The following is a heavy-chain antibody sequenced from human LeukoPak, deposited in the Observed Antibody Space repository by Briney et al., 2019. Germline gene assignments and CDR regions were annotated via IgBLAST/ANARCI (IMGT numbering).Heavy chain of an antibody. V-gene: IGHV4-34*01. CDR2: INHSGST. Sequence: PSETLSLTCAVYGGSFSGYYWSWIRQPPGKGLEWIGEINHSGSTNYNPSLKSRVTISVDTSKNQLSLKLSSVTAADTAVYYCTRRKRSGCSSTSCLLNWFDPWGQGTLVTVSS. CDR3: TRRKRSGCSSTSCLLNWFDP. J-gene: IGHJ5*02. D-gene: IGHD2-2*01. CDR1: GGSFSGYY.